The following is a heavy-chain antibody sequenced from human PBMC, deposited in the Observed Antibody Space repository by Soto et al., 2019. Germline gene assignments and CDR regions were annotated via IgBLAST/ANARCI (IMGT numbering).Heavy chain of an antibody. V-gene: IGHV3-23*01. J-gene: IGHJ4*02. CDR1: GFTFSSYA. CDR3: AKDPQMTIFGIPCYLDY. D-gene: IGHD3-3*01. CDR2: ITGRGDYT. Sequence: GGSLRLSCTASGFTFSSYAMTWVRQAPGKGLEWVSSITGRGDYTYYADSVTGRFTISRDNSRNILYLQMSNLRAEDTAVYYCAKDPQMTIFGIPCYLDYWGQGTPVTVSS.